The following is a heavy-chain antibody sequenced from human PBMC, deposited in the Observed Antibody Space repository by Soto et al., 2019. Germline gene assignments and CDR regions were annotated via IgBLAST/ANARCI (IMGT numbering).Heavy chain of an antibody. D-gene: IGHD2-21*02. V-gene: IGHV3-23*01. J-gene: IGHJ4*02. CDR3: ATDCGGDCTRAGFDN. CDR1: GFTFSSYA. Sequence: PGGSLRLSCAASGFTFSSYAMSWVRQAPGKGLEWVSAIGGSDGTTYYADSVKGRFTISRDNSKNTLYLQMNSLRAEDTAVYYCATDCGGDCTRAGFDNWGQGTLVTVSS. CDR2: IGGSDGTT.